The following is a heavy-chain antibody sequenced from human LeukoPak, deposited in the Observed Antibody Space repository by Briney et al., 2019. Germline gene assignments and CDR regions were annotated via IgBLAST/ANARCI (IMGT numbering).Heavy chain of an antibody. V-gene: IGHV1-2*02. J-gene: IGHJ4*02. CDR2: INATSGGT. D-gene: IGHD2-21*01. Sequence: ASVKVSCKASGYTFTDYYVNWVRQAPGQGLEWVGWINATSGGTSYAQKFQGRVTLTRDTSINTAYMDLSSLRYDDTAIYYCARGHSGDGYHFDYWGQGTLVVVSS. CDR1: GYTFTDYY. CDR3: ARGHSGDGYHFDY.